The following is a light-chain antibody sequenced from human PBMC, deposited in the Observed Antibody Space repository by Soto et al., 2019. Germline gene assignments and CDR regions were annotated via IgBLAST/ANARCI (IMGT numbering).Light chain of an antibody. CDR1: QSVGGN. Sequence: EIVMTQSPATLSVSPGERATLSCRASQSVGGNLAWYQQRPGRAPRLLIYDASTRATDIPARFSGSGSGTEFTLAISSRQSEDFALYYCQQYNNWPLYTFGQGTKLEIK. CDR3: QQYNNWPLYT. CDR2: DAS. J-gene: IGKJ2*01. V-gene: IGKV3-15*01.